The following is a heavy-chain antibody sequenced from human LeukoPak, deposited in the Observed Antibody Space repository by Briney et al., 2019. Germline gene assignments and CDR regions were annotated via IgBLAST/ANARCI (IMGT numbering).Heavy chain of an antibody. V-gene: IGHV3-7*01. CDR2: IKQDGSEK. CDR3: ARDLSYYGSGSPFDY. J-gene: IGHJ4*02. CDR1: GFTFNDYY. Sequence: GGSLRLSCAASGFTFNDYYMSWVHQAPGKGLEWVANIKQDGSEKYYVDSVKGRFTISRDNAKNSLYLQMNSLRAEDTAVYYCARDLSYYGSGSPFDYWGQGTLVTVSS. D-gene: IGHD3-10*01.